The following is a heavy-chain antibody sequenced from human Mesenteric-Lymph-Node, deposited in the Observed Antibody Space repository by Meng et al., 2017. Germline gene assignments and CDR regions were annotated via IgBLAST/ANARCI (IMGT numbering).Heavy chain of an antibody. D-gene: IGHD3-10*01. J-gene: IGHJ4*02. V-gene: IGHV3-7*01. CDR1: GFSRSVYG. CDR2: IKQDGSEK. Sequence: GGSLRLSCAASGFSRSVYGRMWVRQAQGKGLEGVANIKQDGSEKYYVDSVKGRFTISRDNTKNSLYVQMNSLRAEDTAVYDCARIASGSYSPDYWGQGTLVTVSS. CDR3: ARIASGSYSPDY.